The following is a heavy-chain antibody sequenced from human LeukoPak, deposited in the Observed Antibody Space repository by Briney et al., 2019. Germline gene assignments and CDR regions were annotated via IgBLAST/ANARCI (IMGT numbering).Heavy chain of an antibody. CDR2: INPNSGGT. CDR3: ARALPSLKRWLQSQHFDY. J-gene: IGHJ4*02. V-gene: IGHV1-2*02. CDR1: GYTFTGYY. Sequence: GASVKVSCKASGYTFTGYYMHWVRQAPGQGLEWMGWINPNSGGTNYAQKFQGRVTMTRDTSISTAYMELSRLRSDDTAVYYCARALPSLKRWLQSQHFDYWGQGTLVTVSS. D-gene: IGHD5-24*01.